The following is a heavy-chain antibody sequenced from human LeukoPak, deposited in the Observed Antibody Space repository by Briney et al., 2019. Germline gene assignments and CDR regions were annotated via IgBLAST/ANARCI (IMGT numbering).Heavy chain of an antibody. D-gene: IGHD3-9*01. CDR3: AKNVFWVDY. J-gene: IGHJ4*02. V-gene: IGHV3-23*01. CDR1: GFTFNTYS. Sequence: GGSLRLSCEASGFTFNTYSMNWARQAPGKGLEWVSAISGSGGSTYYADSVKGRFTISRDNSKNTLYLQMNSLRAEDTAVYYCAKNVFWVDYWGQGTLVTVSS. CDR2: ISGSGGST.